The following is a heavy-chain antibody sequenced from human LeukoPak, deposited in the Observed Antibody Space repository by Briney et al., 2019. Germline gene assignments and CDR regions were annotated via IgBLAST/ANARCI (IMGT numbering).Heavy chain of an antibody. CDR2: INHSGST. J-gene: IGHJ4*02. D-gene: IGHD3-10*01. CDR3: ARGRGDYYGSGIDY. Sequence: PSETLSLTCAVYGGSFSGYYWSWIRQPPGKGLEWIGEINHSGSTNYNPSLKSRVTISVDTSKNQFSLKLSSVTAADTAVYYCARGRGDYYGSGIDYWGQGTLVTFSS. CDR1: GGSFSGYY. V-gene: IGHV4-34*01.